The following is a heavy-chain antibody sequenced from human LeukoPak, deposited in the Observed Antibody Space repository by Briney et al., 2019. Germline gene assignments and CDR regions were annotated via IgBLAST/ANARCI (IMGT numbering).Heavy chain of an antibody. J-gene: IGHJ4*02. CDR1: GGSFSGYY. CDR2: INHSGST. D-gene: IGHD2-15*01. Sequence: SETLSLTCAVYGGSFSGYYWSWIRQPPGKGLEWIGEINHSGSTNYNPSLKSRVTISADTSKNQFSLKLSSVTAADTAVYYCARGLTEPDIVVVVAATRKAYYFDYWGQGTLVTVSS. V-gene: IGHV4-34*01. CDR3: ARGLTEPDIVVVVAATRKAYYFDY.